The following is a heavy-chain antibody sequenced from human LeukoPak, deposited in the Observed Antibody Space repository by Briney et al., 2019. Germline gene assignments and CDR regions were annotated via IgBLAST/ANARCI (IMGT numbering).Heavy chain of an antibody. CDR2: VYHTGST. CDR1: GDPVSRGSYY. Sequence: SETLSLTCTVSGDPVSRGSYYWSWIRQPPGKELGWIGYVYHTGSTNYNPSVKSRVTISVDTSKNEFSLKMTSVTAADTAVYYCARGFASGWYSRYDPWGQGTLVTVSS. V-gene: IGHV4-61*01. CDR3: ARGFASGWYSRYDP. D-gene: IGHD6-19*01. J-gene: IGHJ5*02.